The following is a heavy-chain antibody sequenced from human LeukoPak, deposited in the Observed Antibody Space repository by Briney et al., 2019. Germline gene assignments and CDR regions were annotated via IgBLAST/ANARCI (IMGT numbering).Heavy chain of an antibody. CDR2: IHYSGTT. Sequence: SETLSLTCTVSGGSISAYYCSWIRQPPGQGLEWIWYIHYSGTTNYNASLKSRVTIALDTSKNQFPLNLYSVTAADTAVYYCARFGTSSSRFFDQWGQGTLVTVSS. D-gene: IGHD6-6*01. CDR3: ARFGTSSSRFFDQ. J-gene: IGHJ4*02. CDR1: GGSISAYY. V-gene: IGHV4-59*01.